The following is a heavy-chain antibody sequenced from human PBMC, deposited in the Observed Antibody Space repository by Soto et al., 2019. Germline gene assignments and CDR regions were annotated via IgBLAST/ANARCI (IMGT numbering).Heavy chain of an antibody. D-gene: IGHD4-17*01. J-gene: IGHJ3*02. CDR3: ARDLFDYGDYSASSRANGAGGAFDI. Sequence: GGSLRLSCAASGFTFSDYYMSWIRQAPGKGLEWVSYISSSGSTIYYADSVKGRFTISRDNAKNSLYLQMNSLRAEDTAVYYCARDLFDYGDYSASSRANGAGGAFDIWGQGTMVTVSS. V-gene: IGHV3-11*01. CDR2: ISSSGSTI. CDR1: GFTFSDYY.